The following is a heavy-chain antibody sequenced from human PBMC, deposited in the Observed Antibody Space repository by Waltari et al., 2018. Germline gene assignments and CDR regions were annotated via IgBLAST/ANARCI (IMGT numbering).Heavy chain of an antibody. CDR1: SESFSAYS. J-gene: IGHJ4*02. CDR2: INYSGKT. CDR3: ARGRPSDDGRLLGFFD. Sequence: QVQLQQWGVGLLKPSETLSLTCAVSSESFSAYSWNWIRQPPGKGLEGIGEINYSGKTNYNSSLRSRVTILADASKIQVSLKLRAATAADTAMYYCARGRPSDDGRLLGFFDWGQGILVTVAS. D-gene: IGHD3-3*01. V-gene: IGHV4-34*01.